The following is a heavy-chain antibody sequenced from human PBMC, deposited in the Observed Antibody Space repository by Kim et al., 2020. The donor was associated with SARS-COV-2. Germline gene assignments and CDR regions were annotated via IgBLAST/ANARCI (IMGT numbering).Heavy chain of an antibody. CDR3: AREVRRLGVLSNRYFDL. J-gene: IGHJ2*01. D-gene: IGHD3-10*01. Sequence: GGSLRLSCAASGFTVSSNHMNWVRQAPGRGLEWVSVLYSGGSSYYADSVKGRFTISRDNYKNTLYLQMNSLRDEDKAVYYCAREVRRLGVLSNRYFDLWG. CDR2: LYSGGSS. V-gene: IGHV3-66*01. CDR1: GFTVSSNH.